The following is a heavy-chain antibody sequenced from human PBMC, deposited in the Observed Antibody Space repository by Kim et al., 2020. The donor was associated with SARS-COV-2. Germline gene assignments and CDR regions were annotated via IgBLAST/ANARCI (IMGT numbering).Heavy chain of an antibody. D-gene: IGHD3-10*01. CDR2: ISAYNGNT. CDR1: GYTFTSYG. V-gene: IGHV1-18*01. J-gene: IGHJ4*02. CDR3: ARVGEAYYYGSGSYGT. Sequence: ASVKVSCKASGYTFTSYGISWVRQAPGQGLEWMGWISAYNGNTNYAQKLQGRVTMTTDTSTSTAYMELRSLRSDDTAVYYCARVGEAYYYGSGSYGTWGQGTLVTVSS.